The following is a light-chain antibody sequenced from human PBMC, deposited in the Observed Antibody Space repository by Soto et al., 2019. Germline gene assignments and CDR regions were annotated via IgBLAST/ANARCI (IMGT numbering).Light chain of an antibody. J-gene: IGKJ1*01. CDR2: GAS. CDR1: QSVSTN. V-gene: IGKV3-15*01. Sequence: EMVMTQCPATLSVCPGERGSLCGRGGQSVSTNLPWHQQQPPQAPRLLIYGASTRSTGIPARFSGSGSGTEFTLTISSLQSEDFAVHYCQQYNNWPRTFGQGTKVDIK. CDR3: QQYNNWPRT.